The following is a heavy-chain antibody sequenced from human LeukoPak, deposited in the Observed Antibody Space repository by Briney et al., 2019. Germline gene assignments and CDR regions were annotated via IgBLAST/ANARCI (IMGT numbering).Heavy chain of an antibody. CDR3: ARADGSSKEFDY. D-gene: IGHD1-26*01. Sequence: PGGSLRLSCAASGFTFSSYEMNWVRQAPGKGLEWVSYISSSGSTIYYADSVKGRFTISRDNAKNSLYLQMNSLRAEDTAVYYCARADGSSKEFDYWGQGTLVTVSS. CDR2: ISSSGSTI. CDR1: GFTFSSYE. V-gene: IGHV3-48*03. J-gene: IGHJ4*02.